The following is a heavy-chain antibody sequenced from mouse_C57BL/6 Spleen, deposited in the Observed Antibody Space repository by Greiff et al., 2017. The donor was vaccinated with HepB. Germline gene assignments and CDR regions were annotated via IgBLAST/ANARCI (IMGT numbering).Heavy chain of an antibody. CDR2: IYPRSGNT. Sequence: VQLVESGAELARPGASVKLSCKASGYTFTSYGISWVKQRTGQGLEWIGEIYPRSGNTYYNEKFKGKATLTADKSSSTAYMELRSLTSEDSAVYFCARTDYYGSDYYAMDYWGQGTSVTVSS. J-gene: IGHJ4*01. D-gene: IGHD1-1*01. CDR1: GYTFTSYG. CDR3: ARTDYYGSDYYAMDY. V-gene: IGHV1-81*01.